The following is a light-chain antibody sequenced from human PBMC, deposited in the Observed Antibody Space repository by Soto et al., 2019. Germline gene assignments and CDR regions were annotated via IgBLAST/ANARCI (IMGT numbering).Light chain of an antibody. J-gene: IGKJ4*01. Sequence: DIQMNQSPATLSASVGDRVTITCRASHSISNWLAWYQQKPGKAPKLLIYKASTLQSGVPSRFSGSGSGTEFTLTISGLQPDDFAIDYCQQHNSYPLTFGGGTKMDIK. CDR3: QQHNSYPLT. CDR2: KAS. V-gene: IGKV1-5*03. CDR1: HSISNW.